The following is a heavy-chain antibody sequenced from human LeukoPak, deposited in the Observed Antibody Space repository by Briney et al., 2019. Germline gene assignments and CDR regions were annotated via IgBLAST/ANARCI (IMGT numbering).Heavy chain of an antibody. Sequence: PSETLSLTCTVSGGSISSYYWSWIRQPAGKGLEWIGRIYTSGSTNYNPSLKSRVTMSVDTSKNQFSRKLSSVTAADTAVYYCARSLPRAVVVVAATLDTDAFDIWGQGTVVTVSS. CDR3: ARSLPRAVVVVAATLDTDAFDI. V-gene: IGHV4-4*07. CDR2: IYTSGST. CDR1: GGSISSYY. J-gene: IGHJ3*02. D-gene: IGHD2-15*01.